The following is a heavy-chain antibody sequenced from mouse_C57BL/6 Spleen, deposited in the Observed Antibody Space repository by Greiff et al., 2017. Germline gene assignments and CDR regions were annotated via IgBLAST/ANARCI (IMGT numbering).Heavy chain of an antibody. CDR1: GFSLTSYG. Sequence: QVQLKESGPGLVAPSQSLSITCTVSGFSLTSYGVHWVRQPPGKGLEWLVVIWSDGSTTYNSALKSRLSISKDNSKSQVFLKMNSLQTDDTAMYYCARHGLDDGYGAMDYWGQGTSVTVSS. CDR3: ARHGLDDGYGAMDY. J-gene: IGHJ4*01. CDR2: IWSDGST. V-gene: IGHV2-6-1*01. D-gene: IGHD2-3*01.